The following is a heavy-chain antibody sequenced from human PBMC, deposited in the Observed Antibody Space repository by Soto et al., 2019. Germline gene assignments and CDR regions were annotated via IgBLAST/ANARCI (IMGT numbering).Heavy chain of an antibody. J-gene: IGHJ3*02. CDR3: ARTSYDILTGRLDAFDI. V-gene: IGHV4-30-2*01. CDR2: ISHGGNT. Sequence: QLQLQESGSRLVRPSQTLPLTCAVSGGSINNGGYSWSWLRQPPGKGLEWIGYISHGGNTYYNPSLWSRVIMSIDKSNNHFSLGLKSVTAADTATYYCARTSYDILTGRLDAFDIWGQGTMVTVSS. CDR1: GGSINNGGYS. D-gene: IGHD3-9*01.